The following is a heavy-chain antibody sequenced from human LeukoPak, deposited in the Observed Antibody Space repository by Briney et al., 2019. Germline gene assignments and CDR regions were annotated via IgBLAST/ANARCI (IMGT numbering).Heavy chain of an antibody. CDR1: GGTFSSYA. J-gene: IGHJ4*02. D-gene: IGHD3-10*01. V-gene: IGHV1-69*05. CDR2: IIPIFGTA. CDR3: ARDSGMVRGTVDY. Sequence: SVKVSCKASGGTFSSYAISWVRQAPGQGLEWMGGIIPIFGTANYAQKFQGRVTMTRDTSTSTVYMELSSLRSEDTAVYYCARDSGMVRGTVDYWGQGTLVTVSS.